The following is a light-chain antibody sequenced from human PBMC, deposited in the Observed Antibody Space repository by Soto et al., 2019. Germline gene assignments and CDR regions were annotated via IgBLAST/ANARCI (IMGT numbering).Light chain of an antibody. CDR1: QDISND. CDR3: QQYDNLPPYT. CDR2: DAS. Sequence: DIQMTQSPSSLSASVGDRVTITCQASQDISNDLNWYQQKPGKAPKLLIYDASNLETGVPSRFTGSESGTDFTITISSLQPEDIATYYCQQYDNLPPYTFGQGTKLEIK. V-gene: IGKV1-33*01. J-gene: IGKJ2*01.